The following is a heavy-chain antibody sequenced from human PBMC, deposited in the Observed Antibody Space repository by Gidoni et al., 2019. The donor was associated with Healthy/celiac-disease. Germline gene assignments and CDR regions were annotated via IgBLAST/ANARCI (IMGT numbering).Heavy chain of an antibody. D-gene: IGHD3-3*01. V-gene: IGHV4-39*02. CDR3: AREKRITIFGVVIIDYFDY. CDR2: IYYSGST. J-gene: IGHJ4*02. Sequence: QLQLQESGPGLVKPSETLSLTCPVSGVSISSSRYYWGWIRQPPGKGLEWIGSIYYSGSTYYNPTLKSRVTISVDTSKNQFSLKLSSVTAADTAVYYCAREKRITIFGVVIIDYFDYWGQGTLVTVSS. CDR1: GVSISSSRYY.